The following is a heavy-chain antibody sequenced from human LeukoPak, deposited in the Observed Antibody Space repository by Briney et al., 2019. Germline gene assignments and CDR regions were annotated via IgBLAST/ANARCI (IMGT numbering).Heavy chain of an antibody. CDR2: IIPIFGTA. D-gene: IGHD2-21*02. V-gene: IGHV1-69*01. CDR1: GGTFSSYA. J-gene: IGHJ3*02. Sequence: GSSVKVSCKASGGTFSSYAISWVRQAPGQGLEWKGGIIPIFGTANYAQKFQGRVTITADESTSTAYMELSSLRSEDTAVYYCAPLLPSDAFDIWGQGTMVTVSS. CDR3: APLLPSDAFDI.